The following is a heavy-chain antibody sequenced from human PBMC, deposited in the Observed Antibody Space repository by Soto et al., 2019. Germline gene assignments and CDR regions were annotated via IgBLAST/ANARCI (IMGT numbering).Heavy chain of an antibody. Sequence: GGSLRLSCAASGFTFSSYSMNWVRQAPGKGLEWVSSISSSSSYIYYADSVKGRFTISRDNAKNSLYLQMNSLRAEDTAVYYCARGYCSGGSCYRGRVYYGMDVWGQGTTVTVSS. CDR1: GFTFSSYS. V-gene: IGHV3-21*01. CDR3: ARGYCSGGSCYRGRVYYGMDV. J-gene: IGHJ6*02. CDR2: ISSSSSYI. D-gene: IGHD2-15*01.